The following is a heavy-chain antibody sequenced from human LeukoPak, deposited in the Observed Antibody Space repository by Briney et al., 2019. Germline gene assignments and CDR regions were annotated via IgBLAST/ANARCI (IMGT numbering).Heavy chain of an antibody. CDR1: GYTITNNY. Sequence: ASVKVSCKASGYTITNNYMHWVRQAPGQGLEWMGVINPSGTVTSYAQKFQGRITMSRDTSTSTVYMELSSLRSEDTAFYYCATDHSMANTAWWFDPWGQGTLVSVSS. J-gene: IGHJ5*02. V-gene: IGHV1-46*01. D-gene: IGHD5-24*01. CDR2: INPSGTVT. CDR3: ATDHSMANTAWWFDP.